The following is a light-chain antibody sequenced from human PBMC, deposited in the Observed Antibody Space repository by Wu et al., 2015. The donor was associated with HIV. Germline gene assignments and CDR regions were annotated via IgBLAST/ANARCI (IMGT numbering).Light chain of an antibody. V-gene: IGKV3-15*01. Sequence: EIVMTQSPATLSVSPGERATLSCRASQSVSSNLAWYQQKPGQAPRLLIYGASTRATGIPARFSGSGSGTEFTLTISRLEPEDFAVYYCQQYGSSPRITFGQGTRLE. J-gene: IGKJ5*01. CDR1: QSVSSN. CDR3: QQYGSSPRIT. CDR2: GAS.